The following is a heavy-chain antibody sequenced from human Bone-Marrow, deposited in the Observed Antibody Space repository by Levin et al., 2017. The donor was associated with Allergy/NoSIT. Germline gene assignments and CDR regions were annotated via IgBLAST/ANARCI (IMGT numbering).Heavy chain of an antibody. D-gene: IGHD5-18*01. CDR2: IYYTGTT. Sequence: SETLSLTCTVSGASIGSGDHYWNWIRQSPGKGLEWIGYIYYTGTTYFNPSLKSRLSMSVDTSKNQFSLRLSSVTAGDTAVYYCARTYTNADDTFDIWGQGTMVTVSS. V-gene: IGHV4-30-4*01. J-gene: IGHJ3*02. CDR3: ARTYTNADDTFDI. CDR1: GASIGSGDHY.